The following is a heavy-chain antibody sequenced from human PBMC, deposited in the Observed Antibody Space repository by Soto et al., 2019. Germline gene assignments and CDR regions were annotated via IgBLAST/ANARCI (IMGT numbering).Heavy chain of an antibody. J-gene: IGHJ3*02. CDR1: GGTFSSYA. V-gene: IGHV1-69*12. CDR2: IIPIFGTA. Sequence: QVQLVQSGAEVKKPGSSVKVSCKASGGTFSSYAISWVRQAPGQGLEWMGGIIPIFGTANYAQKFQGRVMITADESTSTAYMELSSLRSEDTAVYYCARERVTGTTSSDAFDIWGQGTMVTVSS. CDR3: ARERVTGTTSSDAFDI. D-gene: IGHD1-7*01.